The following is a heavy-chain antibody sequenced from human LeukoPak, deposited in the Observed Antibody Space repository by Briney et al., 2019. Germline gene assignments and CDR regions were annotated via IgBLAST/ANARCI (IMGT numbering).Heavy chain of an antibody. CDR2: INTNTGNP. CDR3: ARQGPGYCGGTSCYGVAY. V-gene: IGHV7-4-1*02. J-gene: IGHJ4*02. D-gene: IGHD2-2*01. CDR1: GYTFTIYA. Sequence: ASVKVSFKASGYTFTIYAMNWVRQAPGQGREWMGWINTNTGNPTYAQGFTGRFVFSLDTSVSTPYLQISSLKAEDTAVYYCARQGPGYCGGTSCYGVAYWGQGTLVTVSS.